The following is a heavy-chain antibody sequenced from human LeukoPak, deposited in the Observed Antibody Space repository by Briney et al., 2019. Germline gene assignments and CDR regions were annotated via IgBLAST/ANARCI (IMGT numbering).Heavy chain of an antibody. CDR3: ARVAWIQLWSGGYYFDY. CDR1: GFTVSSNY. Sequence: GGSLRLSCAASGFTVSSNYMSWVRQAPGKGLEWVSVIYSGGSTYCADSVKGRFTISRDNSKNTLYLQMNSLRAEDTAVYYCARVAWIQLWSGGYYFDYWGQGTLVTVSS. CDR2: IYSGGST. D-gene: IGHD5-18*01. J-gene: IGHJ4*02. V-gene: IGHV3-66*01.